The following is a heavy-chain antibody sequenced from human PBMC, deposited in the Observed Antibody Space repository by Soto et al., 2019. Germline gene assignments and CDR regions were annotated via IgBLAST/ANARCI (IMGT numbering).Heavy chain of an antibody. Sequence: GASVKVSCKASGFSLTGYYFHWIRAAPGQGLEWLGWINPNTGGTTYAQKFQGRVTLTWDASINTAYMELSSLRPDDTAMYYCARDRSQVLSDGMDVWGQGTSVTVSS. CDR1: GFSLTGYY. V-gene: IGHV1-2*02. CDR2: INPNTGGT. CDR3: ARDRSQVLSDGMDV. J-gene: IGHJ6*02. D-gene: IGHD2-8*01.